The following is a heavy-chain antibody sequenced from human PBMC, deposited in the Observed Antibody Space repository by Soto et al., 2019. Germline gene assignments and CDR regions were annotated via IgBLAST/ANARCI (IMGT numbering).Heavy chain of an antibody. J-gene: IGHJ5*02. Sequence: QVQLVESGGGVVQPGRSLRLSCAASGFTFSSYAMHWVRQAPGKGLEWVAVISYDGSNKYYADSVKGRFTISRDNSKNTLYLQMNSLRAEDTAVYYCARDRGLAARLSGWFDPWGQGTLVTVSS. CDR1: GFTFSSYA. D-gene: IGHD6-6*01. V-gene: IGHV3-30-3*01. CDR3: ARDRGLAARLSGWFDP. CDR2: ISYDGSNK.